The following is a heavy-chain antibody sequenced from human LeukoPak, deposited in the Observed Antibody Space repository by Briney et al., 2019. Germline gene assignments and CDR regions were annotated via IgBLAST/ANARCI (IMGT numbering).Heavy chain of an antibody. CDR1: GYTFTSYY. Sequence: GASVKVSCMASGYTFTSYYMHWVRQAPGQGLEWMGIINPSGGSTSYAQKFQGRVTMTRDTSTSTVYMELSSLRSEDTAVYYCARDGNDYVWGSYLAYYFDYWGQGTLVTVSS. CDR2: INPSGGST. CDR3: ARDGNDYVWGSYLAYYFDY. D-gene: IGHD3-16*02. V-gene: IGHV1-46*01. J-gene: IGHJ4*02.